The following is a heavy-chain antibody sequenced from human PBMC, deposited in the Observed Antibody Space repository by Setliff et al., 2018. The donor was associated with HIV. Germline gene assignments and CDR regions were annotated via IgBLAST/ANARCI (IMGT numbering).Heavy chain of an antibody. CDR1: GFTFSKYW. D-gene: IGHD3-10*01. J-gene: IGHJ4*02. CDR2: INNDTTIP. Sequence: GESLKISCAASGFTFSKYWMHWVRQAPGQGLVWVSGINNDTTIPTYADSVKGRFSISRDNAKNTLYLQMNGLRGEDTAVYYCARDTTYYYGSGSHHWGQGTLVTVSS. CDR3: ARDTTYYYGSGSHH. V-gene: IGHV3-74*01.